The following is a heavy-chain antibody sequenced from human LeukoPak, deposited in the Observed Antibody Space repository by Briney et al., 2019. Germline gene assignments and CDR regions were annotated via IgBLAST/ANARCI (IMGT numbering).Heavy chain of an antibody. CDR1: GFTVSNNY. J-gene: IGHJ4*02. CDR2: IYSDGST. D-gene: IGHD7-27*01. V-gene: IGHV3-53*05. CDR3: ARNWGVANY. Sequence: GGSLRLSCAASGFTVSNNYMSWVRQAPGHGLEWLSVIYSDGSTYYVDSVKGRFTISRDNSKNTLYLQMNSLRAEDTAVYYCARNWGVANYWGQGTLVTVSS.